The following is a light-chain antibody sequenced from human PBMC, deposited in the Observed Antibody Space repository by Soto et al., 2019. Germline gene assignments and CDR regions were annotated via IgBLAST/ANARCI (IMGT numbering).Light chain of an antibody. CDR3: QSYDSSLSVGVV. CDR1: SSNIGAGYD. J-gene: IGLJ2*01. Sequence: QSVLTQPPSVSGAPGQRVTISCTGSSSNIGAGYDVHWYQQLPGTAPKLLIYGNSNRPSGVPDRFSGSKSGTSASLAITGLQAEDEAYYYCQSYDSSLSVGVVFGGGTKLTVL. CDR2: GNS. V-gene: IGLV1-40*01.